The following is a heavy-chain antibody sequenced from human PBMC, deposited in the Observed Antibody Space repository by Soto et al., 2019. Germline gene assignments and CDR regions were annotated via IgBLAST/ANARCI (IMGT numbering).Heavy chain of an antibody. D-gene: IGHD1-26*01. CDR2: ISGSGDST. CDR1: GFTFSSYA. V-gene: IGHV3-23*01. CDR3: ARRGSGSYYDY. J-gene: IGHJ4*02. Sequence: EVQLLESGGGLVQPGGSLRLSCAASGFTFSSYAMRWVRQAPVKGLEWVSAISGSGDSTYYADSVKGRFTTSRDNSKNTRYLQMNSLRAEDTAVYYCARRGSGSYYDYWGQGTLVTVSS.